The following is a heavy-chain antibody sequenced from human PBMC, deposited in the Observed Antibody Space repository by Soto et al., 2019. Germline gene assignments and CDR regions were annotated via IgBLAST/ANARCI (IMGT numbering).Heavy chain of an antibody. J-gene: IGHJ4*02. CDR2: ISGSGGST. CDR3: AKEGDYSGSYRFPFDY. Sequence: GGSLRLSCAASGFTFSSYAMSWVRQAPGKGLEWVSAISGSGGSTYYADSVKGRFTISRDNSKNTLYLQMNSLRAEDTAVYYCAKEGDYSGSYRFPFDYWGQGTLVTVSS. D-gene: IGHD1-26*01. V-gene: IGHV3-23*01. CDR1: GFTFSSYA.